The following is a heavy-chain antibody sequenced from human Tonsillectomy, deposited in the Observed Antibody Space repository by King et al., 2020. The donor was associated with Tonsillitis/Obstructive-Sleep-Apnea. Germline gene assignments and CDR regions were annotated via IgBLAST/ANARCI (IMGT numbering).Heavy chain of an antibody. CDR3: ARHDTLGKLVGDYYMGV. V-gene: IGHV5-51*01. CDR2: IDPGDSDT. CDR1: GYSFTNYW. D-gene: IGHD2-2*01. Sequence: QLVQSEAEVTKPGESLKISCKGSGYSFTNYWIGWVRQMPGKGLEWMGIIDPGDSDTRYSPSFQGQVTISADKSIGTAYLQWSSLKASDTAIYYCARHDTLGKLVGDYYMGVWSKGTTVTVSS. J-gene: IGHJ6*03.